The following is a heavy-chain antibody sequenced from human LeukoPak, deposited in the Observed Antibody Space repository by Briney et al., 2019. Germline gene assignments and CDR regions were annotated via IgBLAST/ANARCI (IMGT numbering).Heavy chain of an antibody. CDR2: SARRGRNS. CDR1: GATLTSGY. Sequence: GASGKLSCKASGATLTSGYFHWVREAPGQGLGWVGLSARRGRNSELASQFRGRVIMAGHISTSTVYMTLSELASEDTATYYCVSADRFFGVASPPYWGQGTPVTVSS. V-gene: IGHV1-46*01. D-gene: IGHD3-3*01. J-gene: IGHJ4*02. CDR3: VSADRFFGVASPPY.